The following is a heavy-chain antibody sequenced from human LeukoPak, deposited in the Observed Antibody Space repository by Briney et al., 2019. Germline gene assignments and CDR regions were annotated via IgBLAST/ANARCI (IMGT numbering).Heavy chain of an antibody. CDR2: ISYDGSNK. CDR3: ASVYGDYVWYFDY. V-gene: IGHV3-30*04. J-gene: IGHJ4*02. D-gene: IGHD4-17*01. Sequence: GGSLRLFCAASGFTFSSYAMHWVRQAPGKGLEWVAVISYDGSNKYYADSVKGRFTISRDNSKNTLYLQMNSLRAEDTAVYYCASVYGDYVWYFDYWGQRTLVTVSS. CDR1: GFTFSSYA.